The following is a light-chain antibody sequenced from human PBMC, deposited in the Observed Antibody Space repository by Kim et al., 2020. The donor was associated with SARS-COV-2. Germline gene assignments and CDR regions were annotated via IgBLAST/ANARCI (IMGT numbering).Light chain of an antibody. J-gene: IGKJ2*01. CDR1: QSVGSTY. Sequence: SPGEKAPLSCRASQSVGSTYLAWYQPKSGQAPRLHIYGTSSRATCIPDRFSGSGSGTDFTLTISRLEPEDFAVYYCHHYGRSPPHIFGQGTKLEI. CDR2: GTS. CDR3: HHYGRSPPHI. V-gene: IGKV3-20*01.